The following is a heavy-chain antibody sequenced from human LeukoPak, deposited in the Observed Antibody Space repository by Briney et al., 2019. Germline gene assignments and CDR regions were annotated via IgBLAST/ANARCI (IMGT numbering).Heavy chain of an antibody. Sequence: GESLKISCKGSGYSFTSYWIGWVRQMPGKGLEWMGIIYPGDSDTRYSPSFQGQVTISADKSISTAYLRWSSLKASDTAMYYCARHHVHFDWLDLGWFDPWGQGTLVTVSS. D-gene: IGHD3-9*01. CDR2: IYPGDSDT. J-gene: IGHJ5*02. CDR1: GYSFTSYW. CDR3: ARHHVHFDWLDLGWFDP. V-gene: IGHV5-51*01.